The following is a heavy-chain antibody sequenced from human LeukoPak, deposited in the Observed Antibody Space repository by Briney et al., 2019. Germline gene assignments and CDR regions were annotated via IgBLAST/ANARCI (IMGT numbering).Heavy chain of an antibody. CDR2: IYSGGST. CDR3: ARRAGAYSHPYDY. V-gene: IGHV3-53*01. Sequence: GGSLGLSCAASGFTFSSYEMNWVRQAPGKGLEWVSVIYSGGSTYYADSVKGRFTISRDNSKNTLYLQMNSLRAEDTAVYYCARRAGAYSHPYDYWGQGTLVTVSS. CDR1: GFTFSSYE. J-gene: IGHJ4*02. D-gene: IGHD4/OR15-4a*01.